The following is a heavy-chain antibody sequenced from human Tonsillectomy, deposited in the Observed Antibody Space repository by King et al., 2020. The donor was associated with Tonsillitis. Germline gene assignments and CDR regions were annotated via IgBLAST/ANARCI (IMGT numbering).Heavy chain of an antibody. Sequence: QLQESGPGLVKPSETLSLTCTVSGGSISRSTYYWGWIRQPPGKGLEWIGSIYYSGTTYYNPSLRSRVTISVDTSKNQFSLKLSSVTAADTAVYYCARLYSSVDYWGQGTLVTVSS. CDR1: GGSISRSTYY. V-gene: IGHV4-39*01. D-gene: IGHD5-18*01. CDR3: ARLYSSVDY. CDR2: IYYSGTT. J-gene: IGHJ4*02.